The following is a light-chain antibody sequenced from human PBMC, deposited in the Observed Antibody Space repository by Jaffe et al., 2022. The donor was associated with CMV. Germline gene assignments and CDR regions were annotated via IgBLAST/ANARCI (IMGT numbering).Light chain of an antibody. CDR1: QSVLHSPNNRNY. J-gene: IGKJ2*01. Sequence: DIVMTQSPDSLAVSLGERATINCKSSQSVLHSPNNRNYLAWYQHKPGQPPKLLISWASTRESGVPDRFSGSGSGTDFTLTISSLQTEDVALYYCQQYYAIPYTFGQGTKLEIK. CDR3: QQYYAIPYT. CDR2: WAS. V-gene: IGKV4-1*01.